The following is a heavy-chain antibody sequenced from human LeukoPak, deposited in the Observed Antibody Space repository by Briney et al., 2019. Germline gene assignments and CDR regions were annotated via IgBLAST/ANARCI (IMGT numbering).Heavy chain of an antibody. CDR2: MSSSGSTI. CDR1: GFTFSSYS. D-gene: IGHD1-26*01. CDR3: ARDHRRGSDDAFDI. V-gene: IGHV3-48*04. Sequence: PGGSLRLSCAASGFTFSSYSMNWVRQAPGKGLEWVSYMSSSGSTIYYADSVTGRFTISRDNAENSLYLQMNSLRAEDTAVYYCARDHRRGSDDAFDIWGQGTMVTVSP. J-gene: IGHJ3*02.